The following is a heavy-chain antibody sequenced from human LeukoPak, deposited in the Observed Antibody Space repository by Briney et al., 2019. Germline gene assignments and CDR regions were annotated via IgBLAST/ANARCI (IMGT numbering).Heavy chain of an antibody. CDR1: GGSISSGDYY. J-gene: IGHJ3*02. CDR3: GRGDTIFGGVMPGGNAFDI. V-gene: IGHV4-30-4*08. D-gene: IGHD3-3*01. CDR2: IYCSGST. Sequence: SETLSLTCTVSGGSISSGDYYWSWIRQPPGKGLEWIGYIYCSGSTYYNPSLTSRVTISVDTSKNQFSLKLSSLTAADTAGYYRGRGDTIFGGVMPGGNAFDIWGQGTMVTVSS.